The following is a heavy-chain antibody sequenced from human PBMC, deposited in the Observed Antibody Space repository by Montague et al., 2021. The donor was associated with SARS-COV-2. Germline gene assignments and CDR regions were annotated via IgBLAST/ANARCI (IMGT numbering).Heavy chain of an antibody. CDR2: MYSDGINT. J-gene: IGHJ4*02. CDR1: GFTFSSFA. D-gene: IGHD3-10*01. Sequence: SLRLSCAASGFTFSSFAMSWVRQAPGKGLEWVSVMYSDGINTFYADSVKGRFTISRDNSKNPLYLPLHSLRAEDTAVYYCARFGGTYRDFDCWGQGTLVTVSS. CDR3: ARFGGTYRDFDC. V-gene: IGHV3-23*03.